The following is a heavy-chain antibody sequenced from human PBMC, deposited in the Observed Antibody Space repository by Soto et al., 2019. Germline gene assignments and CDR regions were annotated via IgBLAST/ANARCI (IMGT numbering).Heavy chain of an antibody. V-gene: IGHV1-2*02. Sequence: QLHLVQSGAVVKKPGASVTVSCSASGYPVTAYYMHWVRQAPGRGLEWMGGINPATGAAKYTQTFKGRVTMARDTSQSTVFMELGGLTSRDPAVFYWARGGGVGVAGSAAFDMWGQGTLVTVSS. CDR1: GYPVTAYY. CDR3: ARGGGVGVAGSAAFDM. D-gene: IGHD3-3*01. J-gene: IGHJ3*02. CDR2: INPATGAA.